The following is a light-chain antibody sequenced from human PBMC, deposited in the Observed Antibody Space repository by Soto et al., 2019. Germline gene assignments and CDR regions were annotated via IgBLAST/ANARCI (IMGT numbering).Light chain of an antibody. Sequence: EIVLTQSPGTLSLSPGERATLSCRASQSVSSSYLAWYQQKPGQAPRLLIYGASSRATGIPDRFSVSGSVTDFTLTISRLEPEDFAVYYCQQYGSSGLTFGGGTKVEIK. J-gene: IGKJ4*01. CDR2: GAS. CDR1: QSVSSSY. V-gene: IGKV3-20*01. CDR3: QQYGSSGLT.